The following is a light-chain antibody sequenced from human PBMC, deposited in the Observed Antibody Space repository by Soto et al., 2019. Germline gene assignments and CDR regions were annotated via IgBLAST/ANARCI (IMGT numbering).Light chain of an antibody. CDR1: DIEAKT. V-gene: IGLV3-21*02. Sequence: SYELTQPPSVSVAPGQTASITCGGEDIEAKTVHWYQQKPGQAPVMVLYDDSDRPSGIPERFSGSNSGNTATLTISRVEAGDEADYYCQVWDSSSDHWVFGGGTKLTVL. CDR2: DDS. CDR3: QVWDSSSDHWV. J-gene: IGLJ3*02.